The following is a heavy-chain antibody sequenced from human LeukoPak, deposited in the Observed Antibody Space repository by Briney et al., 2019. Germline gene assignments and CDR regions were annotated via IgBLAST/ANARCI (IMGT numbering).Heavy chain of an antibody. V-gene: IGHV5-51*01. J-gene: IGHJ3*02. Sequence: GESLKISCKGSAHRFSDYWIAWVRQMPGKGLEWMGIIYPGDSDTRYSPSFQGQVTISADKSISTAYLQWSSLKASDTAMYYCARGYCSGGSCLDAFDIWGQGAMVTVSS. D-gene: IGHD2-15*01. CDR1: AHRFSDYW. CDR2: IYPGDSDT. CDR3: ARGYCSGGSCLDAFDI.